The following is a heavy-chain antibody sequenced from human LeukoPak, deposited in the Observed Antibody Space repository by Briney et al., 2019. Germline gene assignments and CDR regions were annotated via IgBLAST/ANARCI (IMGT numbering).Heavy chain of an antibody. Sequence: GGSLRLSCAASGFTFSNYSMNWVRQAPAKGLEWVSSISSRSTYIYHADSVKGRFTISRDNAKNSLFLQMNSLRAEDTAVYFCAKSTRAVMAMMDVWGKGTTVTVSS. CDR1: GFTFSNYS. D-gene: IGHD3-16*01. CDR2: ISSRSTYI. J-gene: IGHJ6*04. V-gene: IGHV3-21*01. CDR3: AKSTRAVMAMMDV.